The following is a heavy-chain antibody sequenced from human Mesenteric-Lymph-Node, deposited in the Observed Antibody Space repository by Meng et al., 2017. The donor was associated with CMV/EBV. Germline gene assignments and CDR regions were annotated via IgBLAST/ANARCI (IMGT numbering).Heavy chain of an antibody. Sequence: SETLSLTCTVSGDSISSYAWSWVRQPPGKGLEWIGYIYYSATTNYNPSLKSRVTMSLDTSKNQVSLKLDSVTAADTAVYYCARATIYDPRVHDAFDIWGQGTMVTVSS. D-gene: IGHD3-22*01. J-gene: IGHJ3*02. CDR2: IYYSATT. V-gene: IGHV4-59*01. CDR1: GDSISSYA. CDR3: ARATIYDPRVHDAFDI.